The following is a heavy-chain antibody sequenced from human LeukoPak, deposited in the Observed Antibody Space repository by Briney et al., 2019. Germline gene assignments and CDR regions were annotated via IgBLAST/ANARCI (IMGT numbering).Heavy chain of an antibody. CDR2: ISSNGGST. J-gene: IGHJ6*03. Sequence: EPGGSLRLSCAASGFTFSSYAMHWVRQAPGKGLEYVSAISSNGGSTYYANSVKGRFTISRDNSKNTLYLQMGSLRAEDMAVYYCAREDYGDYVDLYYYYYMDVWGKGTTVTVSS. V-gene: IGHV3-64*01. D-gene: IGHD4-17*01. CDR3: AREDYGDYVDLYYYYYMDV. CDR1: GFTFSSYA.